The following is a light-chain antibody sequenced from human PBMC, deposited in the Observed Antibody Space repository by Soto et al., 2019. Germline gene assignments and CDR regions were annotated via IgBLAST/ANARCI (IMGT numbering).Light chain of an antibody. V-gene: IGLV3-1*01. Sequence: SYELTQPPSVSVSPGQTASITCSGDKLGDKYACWYQQKPGQSPVLVIYQDSKRPSGIPERFSGSNSGNTATLTISGTQAMDEADYYCQEWDSIFVVFGGGTKLTVL. CDR1: KLGDKY. J-gene: IGLJ2*01. CDR3: QEWDSIFVV. CDR2: QDS.